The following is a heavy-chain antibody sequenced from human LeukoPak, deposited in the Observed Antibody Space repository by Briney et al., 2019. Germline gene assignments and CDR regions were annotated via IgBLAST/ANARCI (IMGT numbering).Heavy chain of an antibody. Sequence: SETLSLTCAVYGGSFSGYYWSWIRQPPGKGLEWIGEINHSGSTNYNPSLKSRVTISVDTSKNQFSLKLSSVTAADTAVYYCASLGDRDHYYDSSGTEENFDYWGQGTLVTVSS. CDR2: INHSGST. CDR3: ASLGDRDHYYDSSGTEENFDY. D-gene: IGHD3-22*01. CDR1: GGSFSGYY. V-gene: IGHV4-34*01. J-gene: IGHJ4*02.